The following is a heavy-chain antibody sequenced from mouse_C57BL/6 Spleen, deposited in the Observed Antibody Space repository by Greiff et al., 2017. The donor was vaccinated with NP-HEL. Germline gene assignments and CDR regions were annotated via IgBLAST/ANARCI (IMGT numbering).Heavy chain of an antibody. V-gene: IGHV1-19*01. D-gene: IGHD2-3*01. CDR2: INPYNGGT. CDR3: ARYGYYGRAMDY. J-gene: IGHJ4*01. CDR1: GYTFTDYY. Sequence: VQLQQSGPVLVKPGASVKMSCKASGYTFTDYYMNWVKQSHGKSLEWIGVINPYNGGTSYNQKFKGKATLTVDKSSSTAYMELNSLTSEDSAVYYCARYGYYGRAMDYWGQGTSVTVSS.